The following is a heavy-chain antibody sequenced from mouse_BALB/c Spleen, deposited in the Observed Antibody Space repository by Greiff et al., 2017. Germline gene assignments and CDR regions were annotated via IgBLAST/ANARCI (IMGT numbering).Heavy chain of an antibody. CDR2: IRNKANGYTT. CDR3: ARDRGGGYRSPFAY. CDR1: GFTFTDYY. D-gene: IGHD2-12*01. V-gene: IGHV7-3*02. Sequence: EVKLVESGGGLVQPGGSLRLSCATSGFTFTDYYMSWVRQPPGKALEWLGFIRNKANGYTTEYSASVKGRFTISRDKSQSILYLQMNTLRAEDSATYYCARDRGGGYRSPFAYWGQGTLVTVSA. J-gene: IGHJ3*01.